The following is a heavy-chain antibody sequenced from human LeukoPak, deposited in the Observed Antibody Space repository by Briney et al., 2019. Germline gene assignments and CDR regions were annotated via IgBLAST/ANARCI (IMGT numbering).Heavy chain of an antibody. D-gene: IGHD5-18*01. J-gene: IGHJ4*02. Sequence: GTSLRLSCVASEFTFNNYAMHWVRQAPGKGLEWVAVISYDGSNKYYADSVKGRFTISRDNSKNTLYLQMNSLRAEDTAVYYCARDRYSYGNELPDYWGQGTLVTVSS. CDR3: ARDRYSYGNELPDY. CDR1: EFTFNNYA. V-gene: IGHV3-30-3*01. CDR2: ISYDGSNK.